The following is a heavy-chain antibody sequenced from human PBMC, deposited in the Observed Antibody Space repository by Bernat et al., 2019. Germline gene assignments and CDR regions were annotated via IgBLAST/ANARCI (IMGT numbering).Heavy chain of an antibody. CDR3: ARSYGSESYPAYYYFYMDI. Sequence: QVQLVESGGGVVQPGRSLRLSCAASGFTFSSYGMHWVRQAPGKGLEWVAVIWYDGSNKYYVDSVKGRFTISRDNSKNTLYLQMNSLRAEDTAVYYCARSYGSESYPAYYYFYMDIWGKGTTVTVSS. CDR2: IWYDGSNK. J-gene: IGHJ6*03. CDR1: GFTFSSYG. V-gene: IGHV3-33*01. D-gene: IGHD3-10*01.